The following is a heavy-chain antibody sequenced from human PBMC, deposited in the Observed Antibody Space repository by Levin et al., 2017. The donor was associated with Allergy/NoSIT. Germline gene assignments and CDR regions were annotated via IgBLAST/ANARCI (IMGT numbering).Heavy chain of an antibody. V-gene: IGHV1-18*04. CDR1: GYTFTNYG. D-gene: IGHD2-15*01. Sequence: GASVKVSCKASGYTFTNYGITWVRQAPGQGLEWMGWISPYNGDTNYAQKFQGRVTMTTDTSTTTASMELRSLRSDDTAVYYCARGGVGFCYSGSCPINWFGPWGQGTLVTVSS. J-gene: IGHJ5*02. CDR2: ISPYNGDT. CDR3: ARGGVGFCYSGSCPINWFGP.